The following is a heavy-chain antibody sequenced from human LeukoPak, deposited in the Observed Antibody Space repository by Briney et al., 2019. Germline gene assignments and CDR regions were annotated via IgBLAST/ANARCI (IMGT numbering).Heavy chain of an antibody. Sequence: SETLSLTCTVSGGSISSYYWSWIRQPPGKGLEWIGYIHSSGSTYYNTSLEYRVTISIDTSKNQFSLKLNSVTAADTAVYYCARGRQAPDPWGQGTLVTISS. CDR1: GGSISSYY. CDR3: ARGRQAPDP. CDR2: IHSSGST. J-gene: IGHJ5*02. V-gene: IGHV4-4*09.